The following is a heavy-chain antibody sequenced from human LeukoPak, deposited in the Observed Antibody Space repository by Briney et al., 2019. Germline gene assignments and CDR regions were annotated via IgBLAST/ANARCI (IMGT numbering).Heavy chain of an antibody. Sequence: GESLKISCKGSGYMFTNYWIAWVRQMPGKGLEWMGVIYPRDSDTKYSPSFQGQVTMSVDKSINPAYLQWSSLKASDTAMYYCARQGPDSRPWGQGTLVTVSS. V-gene: IGHV5-51*01. CDR1: GYMFTNYW. J-gene: IGHJ4*02. CDR2: IYPRDSDT. D-gene: IGHD3-22*01. CDR3: ARQGPDSRP.